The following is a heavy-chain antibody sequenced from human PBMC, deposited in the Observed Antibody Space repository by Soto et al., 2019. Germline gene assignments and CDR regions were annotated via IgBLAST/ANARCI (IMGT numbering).Heavy chain of an antibody. V-gene: IGHV3-48*01. CDR3: AKSRVFIGAIVTLLDS. CDR1: GFTFRNYG. J-gene: IGHJ4*02. CDR2: IGIGSSTK. D-gene: IGHD3-16*02. Sequence: GGSLRLSCAASGFTFRNYGMNWVRQAPGKGLEWVSYIGIGSSTKYYADSVKGRFTISRDNSKNTLYLQMNSLRADDTALYFCAKSRVFIGAIVTLLDSWGQGTQVTVSS.